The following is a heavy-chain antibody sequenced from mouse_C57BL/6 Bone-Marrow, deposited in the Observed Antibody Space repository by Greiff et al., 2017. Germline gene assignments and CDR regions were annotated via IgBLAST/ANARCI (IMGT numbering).Heavy chain of an antibody. J-gene: IGHJ4*01. Sequence: QVQLQQPGAELVKPGASVKLSCKASGYTFTSYWMQWVKQRPGQGLEWIGEIDPSDSYTNYNQKFKGKATLTVDPSSSTAYMQLSSLTSEDSAVYYCASGYYGIAMDYWGQGTSVTVSS. CDR1: GYTFTSYW. D-gene: IGHD2-3*01. CDR3: ASGYYGIAMDY. CDR2: IDPSDSYT. V-gene: IGHV1-50*01.